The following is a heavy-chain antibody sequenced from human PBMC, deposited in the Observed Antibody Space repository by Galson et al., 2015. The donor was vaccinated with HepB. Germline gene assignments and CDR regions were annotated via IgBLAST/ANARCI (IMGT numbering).Heavy chain of an antibody. D-gene: IGHD1-26*01. Sequence: RLSCAGSGFTFSHYAMTWVRQAPGKGLEWVSSISTSGGSTYYADSMEGRFTISRDNSRNTLYLQMNSLRAEDTVVYYCAKFSPWSYLPFDYWGQGTLVTVSS. CDR1: GFTFSHYA. V-gene: IGHV3-23*01. CDR2: ISTSGGST. CDR3: AKFSPWSYLPFDY. J-gene: IGHJ4*02.